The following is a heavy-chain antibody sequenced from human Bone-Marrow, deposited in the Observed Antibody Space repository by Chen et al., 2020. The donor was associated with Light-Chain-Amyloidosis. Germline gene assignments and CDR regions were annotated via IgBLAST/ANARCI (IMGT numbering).Heavy chain of an antibody. V-gene: IGHV3-53*02. Sequence: EVQLVETGGGLIQPGGSLRLSCAASGFTVSSNYLSWVRQAPGKGLEWVSVIFSGGNTYYADSVKGRFTISRDNSKNTVSLQMNSLTTEDTAVYYCVKEGVVVRGVIWSHFDYWGQGTQVTVSS. CDR3: VKEGVVVRGVIWSHFDY. CDR2: IFSGGNT. J-gene: IGHJ4*02. CDR1: GFTVSSNY. D-gene: IGHD3-10*01.